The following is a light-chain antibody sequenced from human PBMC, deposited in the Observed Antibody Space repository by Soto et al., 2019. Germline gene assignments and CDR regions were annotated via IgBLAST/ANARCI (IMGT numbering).Light chain of an antibody. J-gene: IGLJ1*01. V-gene: IGLV2-14*01. CDR2: DVS. CDR3: SSYTSSSL. CDR1: SSDVGGYNY. Sequence: QSVLTQPASVSGSPGQSITISCTGTSSDVGGYNYVSWYQQHPGKAPKLMIYDVSNRPSGVSNRFSGSKSGNTASLTISGLQAEDEADYYCSSYTSSSLLGTGTKLTVL.